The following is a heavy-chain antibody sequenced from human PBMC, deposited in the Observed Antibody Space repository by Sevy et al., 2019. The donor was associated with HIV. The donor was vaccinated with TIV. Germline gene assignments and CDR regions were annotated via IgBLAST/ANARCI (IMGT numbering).Heavy chain of an antibody. CDR1: GGTFSSYA. Sequence: ASVKVSCKASGGTFSSYAISWVRQAPGQGLEWMGGIIPIFGTANYAQKFQGRDTITADKSTSTAYMELSSLRSEDTAVYYCARDRPVSGSYYFFDYWGQGTLVTVSS. D-gene: IGHD1-26*01. V-gene: IGHV1-69*06. CDR3: ARDRPVSGSYYFFDY. CDR2: IIPIFGTA. J-gene: IGHJ4*02.